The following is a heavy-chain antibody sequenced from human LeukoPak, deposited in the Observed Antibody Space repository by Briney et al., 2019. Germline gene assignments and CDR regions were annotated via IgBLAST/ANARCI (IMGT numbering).Heavy chain of an antibody. V-gene: IGHV4-59*04. Sequence: SETLSLTCTASGGSISSYYWSWIRQPPGKGLEWIGYIYYSGSTYYNPSLKSRVTISVDTSKNQFSLKLSSVTAADTAVYYCARDVVVTNYYYYGMDVWGQGTTVTVSS. CDR2: IYYSGST. CDR3: ARDVVVTNYYYYGMDV. CDR1: GGSISSYY. J-gene: IGHJ6*02. D-gene: IGHD3-22*01.